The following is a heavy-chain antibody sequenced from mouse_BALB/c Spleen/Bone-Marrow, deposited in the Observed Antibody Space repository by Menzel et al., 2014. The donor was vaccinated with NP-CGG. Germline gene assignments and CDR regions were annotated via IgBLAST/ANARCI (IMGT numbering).Heavy chain of an antibody. CDR2: IWAGGST. V-gene: IGHV2-9*02. CDR1: GFSLTGYG. D-gene: IGHD2-1*01. CDR3: AREIYYGNYAWFAY. J-gene: IGHJ3*01. Sequence: VKLQESGPGLVAPSQSLSITCTVSGFSLTGYGVHWVRQPPGKGLEWLGVIWAGGSTSYNSALMFRLSISKDNSKSQVFLKMNSLQTDDTAMYYCAREIYYGNYAWFAYWGQGTLVTVSA.